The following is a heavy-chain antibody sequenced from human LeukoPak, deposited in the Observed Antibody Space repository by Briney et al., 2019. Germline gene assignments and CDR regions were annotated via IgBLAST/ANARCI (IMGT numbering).Heavy chain of an antibody. CDR3: ARGQGQYDILTGYYIGYYYYYMDV. Sequence: SETLSLTCTVSGGSISSYYWSWIRQPPGKGLEWIGYIYTSGSTNYNPSLKSRVTISVDTSKNQFPLKLSSVTAADTAVYYCARGQGQYDILTGYYIGYYYYYMDVWGKGTTVTVSS. CDR2: IYTSGST. J-gene: IGHJ6*03. V-gene: IGHV4-4*09. D-gene: IGHD3-9*01. CDR1: GGSISSYY.